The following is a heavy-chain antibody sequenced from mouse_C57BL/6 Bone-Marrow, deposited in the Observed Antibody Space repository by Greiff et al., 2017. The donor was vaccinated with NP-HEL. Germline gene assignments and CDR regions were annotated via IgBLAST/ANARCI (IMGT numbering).Heavy chain of an antibody. Sequence: VMLVESGPGLVQPSQSLSITCTVSGFSLTSYGVHWVRQSPGKGLEWLGVIWSGGSTDYNAAFISRLSISKDNSKSQVFFKMNSLQADDTAIYYCARSYYGSSYGYFDVWGTGTTVTVSS. V-gene: IGHV2-2*01. CDR1: GFSLTSYG. J-gene: IGHJ1*03. CDR2: IWSGGST. CDR3: ARSYYGSSYGYFDV. D-gene: IGHD1-1*01.